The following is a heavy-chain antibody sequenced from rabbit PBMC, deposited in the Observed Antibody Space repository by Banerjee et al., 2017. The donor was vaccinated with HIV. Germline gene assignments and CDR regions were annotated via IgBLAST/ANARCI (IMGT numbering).Heavy chain of an antibody. J-gene: IGHJ4*01. CDR3: ARDLAGVIGWNFNL. D-gene: IGHD4-1*01. CDR1: GFSFSNNL. Sequence: PEGSLTLTCTASGFSFSNNLMCWVRQAPGKGLEWIACIYAGSSGNTVYANWAKGRLTISKTSSTTVTLQMTSLTAADTATYFCARDLAGVIGWNFNLWGQGTLVTVS. CDR2: IYAGSSGNT. V-gene: IGHV1S45*01.